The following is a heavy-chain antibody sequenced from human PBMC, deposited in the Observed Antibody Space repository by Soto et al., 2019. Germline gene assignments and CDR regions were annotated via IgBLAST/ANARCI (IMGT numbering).Heavy chain of an antibody. CDR2: IYHSGST. CDR1: GGSISSGGYS. V-gene: IGHV4-30-2*01. J-gene: IGHJ4*02. CDR3: ASHFPPLHSGSHYFDL. D-gene: IGHD3-10*01. Sequence: SETLSLTCAVSGGSISSGGYSWGWIRQPPGKALEWIGYIYHSGSTFYNPSLKSRVTISVDRSKNQFSLKLTSVTAADTAIYYCASHFPPLHSGSHYFDLWGQGTLVTVSS.